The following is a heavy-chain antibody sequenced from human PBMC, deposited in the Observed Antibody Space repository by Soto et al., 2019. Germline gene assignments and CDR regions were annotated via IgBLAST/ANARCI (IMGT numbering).Heavy chain of an antibody. CDR1: GGSISSGDYY. Sequence: SETLSLTCTVSGGSISSGDYYWSWIRQPPGKGLEWIGYIYYSGSNYYNPSLKSRVTISVDTSKNQFSLKLSSVTAADTAVYYCARNYGSGSYYNQAPPWYFDLWGRGNLVTVSS. J-gene: IGHJ2*01. D-gene: IGHD3-10*01. CDR2: IYYSGSN. CDR3: ARNYGSGSYYNQAPPWYFDL. V-gene: IGHV4-30-4*01.